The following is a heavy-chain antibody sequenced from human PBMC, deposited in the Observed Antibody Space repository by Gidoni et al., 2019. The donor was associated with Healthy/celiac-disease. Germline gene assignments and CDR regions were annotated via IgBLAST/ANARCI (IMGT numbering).Heavy chain of an antibody. D-gene: IGHD3-3*01. V-gene: IGHV1-69*01. CDR2: IIPIFGTA. CDR1: GGTFSSDA. CDR3: AIQGSFLGPAEW. J-gene: IGHJ4*02. Sequence: QVQQVQSGAEVKKPGSSVKVSCKASGGTFSSDAISWVRQAPGQGLEWMGGIIPIFGTANYAQKFQGRVTITADESTSTAYMELRSLRSEDTAVYYCAIQGSFLGPAEWWGQGILVTVSS.